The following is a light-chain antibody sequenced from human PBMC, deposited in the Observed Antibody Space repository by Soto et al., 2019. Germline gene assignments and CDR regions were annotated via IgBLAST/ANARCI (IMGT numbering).Light chain of an antibody. Sequence: AIRMTQSPSSFSASTGDRVTITCRASQGISSYLAWYQQKPGKAPKLLIYAASTLQSGVPSRFSGSGSGTDFTLTISCLEPEDFAVYYCQQRSNWPPVFGGGTKVDIK. CDR1: QGISSY. CDR2: AAS. V-gene: IGKV1-8*01. CDR3: QQRSNWPPV. J-gene: IGKJ4*01.